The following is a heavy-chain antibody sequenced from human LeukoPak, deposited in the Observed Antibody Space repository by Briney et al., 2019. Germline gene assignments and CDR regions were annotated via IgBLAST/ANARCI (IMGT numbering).Heavy chain of an antibody. CDR3: TRGRWVTIAGADY. J-gene: IGHJ4*02. CDR2: MRSKANGGTT. V-gene: IGHV3-49*04. D-gene: IGHD5-24*01. Sequence: GGSLRLSCTASGFTFRDYAMSWVRQAPGEGLEWEGFMRSKANGGTTEYSASVKGRFSIERDDYKSIAYLQMISLPSQYTTVYCCTRGRWVTIAGADYWGEGTLVSVSS. CDR1: GFTFRDYA.